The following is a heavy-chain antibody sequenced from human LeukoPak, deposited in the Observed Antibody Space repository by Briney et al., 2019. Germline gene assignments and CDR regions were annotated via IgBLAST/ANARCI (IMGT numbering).Heavy chain of an antibody. CDR1: GFTVGSNY. J-gene: IGHJ4*02. CDR2: IDSGGST. V-gene: IGHV3-53*05. D-gene: IGHD3-3*01. Sequence: GRSLRLSCAASGFTVGSNYMSWVRQVPRTGRERVSVIDSGGSTYYADIVKGRFTIPRDNSKNTLYLQMNSLRAEDMAVYYCARDGGFGVVIMPFDYWGQGTLVTVSS. CDR3: ARDGGFGVVIMPFDY.